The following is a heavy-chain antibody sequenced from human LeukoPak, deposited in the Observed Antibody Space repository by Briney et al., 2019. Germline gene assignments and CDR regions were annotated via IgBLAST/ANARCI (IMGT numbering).Heavy chain of an antibody. V-gene: IGHV1-18*01. CDR1: GYTFTNYG. J-gene: IGHJ6*02. CDR3: ARDKEWTRDAAESLGTYYHYHHGMDV. CDR2: IGADTGNT. D-gene: IGHD3-16*01. Sequence: ASVKVSCKSSGYTFTNYGIAGVRQAPGQGLEWMGWIGADTGNTNYVQRLQGRVTMTRDTSTSTAYMEPTSLTADDTAVYYCARDKEWTRDAAESLGTYYHYHHGMDVWGQGTTVTVSS.